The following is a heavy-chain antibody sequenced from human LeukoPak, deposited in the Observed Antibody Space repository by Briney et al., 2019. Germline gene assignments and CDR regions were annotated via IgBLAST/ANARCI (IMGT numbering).Heavy chain of an antibody. Sequence: GGSLRLSCAASGFTFSSYSMNWVRQAPGKGLEWVSIIYSGGSTYYADSVKGRFTISRHNSKKTLYLQMNSLRAEDTAVYYCARDLILPRRGIAAAGRYYYYMDVWGKGTTVTIS. D-gene: IGHD6-13*01. CDR1: GFTFSSYS. V-gene: IGHV3-66*01. CDR2: IYSGGST. CDR3: ARDLILPRRGIAAAGRYYYYMDV. J-gene: IGHJ6*03.